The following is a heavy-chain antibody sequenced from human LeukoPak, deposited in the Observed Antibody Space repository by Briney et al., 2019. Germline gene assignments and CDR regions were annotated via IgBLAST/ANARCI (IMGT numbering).Heavy chain of an antibody. Sequence: ASVKVSCKASGYTFTSYGISWVRQAPGQGLEWMGWISAYNGNTNYAQKLQGRVTMTTDTSTSTAYMELRSLRSDDTAVYYCAMNIVGATDLGYWGQGTLVTVSS. J-gene: IGHJ4*02. V-gene: IGHV1-18*01. CDR1: GYTFTSYG. CDR2: ISAYNGNT. CDR3: AMNIVGATDLGY. D-gene: IGHD1-26*01.